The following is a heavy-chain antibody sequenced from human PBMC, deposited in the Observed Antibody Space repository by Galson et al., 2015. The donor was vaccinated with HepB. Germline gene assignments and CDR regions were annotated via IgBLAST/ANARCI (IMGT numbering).Heavy chain of an antibody. CDR3: ARGRSGSYYAWFDP. CDR2: IIPIFGTT. D-gene: IGHD1-26*01. CDR1: GGTLRTYA. V-gene: IGHV1-69*13. J-gene: IGHJ5*02. Sequence: SVKVSCKASGGTLRTYAISWVRQAPGQGLQWMGAIIPIFGTTNYAQNFQGRVTFTADDSTSTVDMELSSLKSEDTAVYYCARGRSGSYYAWFDPWGQGTLVTVSS.